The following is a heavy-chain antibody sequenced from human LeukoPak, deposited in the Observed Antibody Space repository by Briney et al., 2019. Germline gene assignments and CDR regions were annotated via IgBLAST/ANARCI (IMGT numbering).Heavy chain of an antibody. CDR1: GGSISSGGYS. V-gene: IGHV4-30-4*07. CDR2: IYYSGST. J-gene: IGHJ4*02. D-gene: IGHD2-15*01. CDR3: ARGGSVVAATLFDY. Sequence: PSETLSLTCAVSGGSISSGGYSWSWIRQPPGKGLEWIGYIYYSGSTYYNPSLKSRVTISVDTSKNQFSLKLSSVTAADTAVYYCARGGSVVAATLFDYWGQGTPVTVSS.